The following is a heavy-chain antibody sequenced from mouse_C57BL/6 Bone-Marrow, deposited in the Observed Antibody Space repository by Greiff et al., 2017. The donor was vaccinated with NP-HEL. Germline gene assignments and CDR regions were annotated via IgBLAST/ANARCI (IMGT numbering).Heavy chain of an antibody. J-gene: IGHJ4*01. CDR2: IYPGDGDT. CDR1: GYAFSSYW. V-gene: IGHV1-80*01. D-gene: IGHD1-1*01. Sequence: QVQLKESGAELVKPGASVKISCKASGYAFSSYWMNWVKERPGKGLEWIGQIYPGDGDTKYNGKFKGKATLTADISSSTAYMQVSSLTSEASAVYCCARGVYGSRRVGYAMVYWGQGTSVT. CDR3: ARGVYGSRRVGYAMVY.